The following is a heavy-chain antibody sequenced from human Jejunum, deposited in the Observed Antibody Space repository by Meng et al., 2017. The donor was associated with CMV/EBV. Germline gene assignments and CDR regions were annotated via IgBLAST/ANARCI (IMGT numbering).Heavy chain of an antibody. J-gene: IGHJ4*02. CDR2: IYYSGST. D-gene: IGHD3-22*01. V-gene: IGHV4-39*07. CDR3: ARAPYNYFDSSGDPPDY. CDR1: SSGYY. Sequence: SSGYYWGWIRQPTGKGLEWIGNIYYSGSTYYNPSLKSRVVISVDTSRNQFSLKLSSVTAADTAVYYCARAPYNYFDSSGDPPDYWGQGTLVTVSS.